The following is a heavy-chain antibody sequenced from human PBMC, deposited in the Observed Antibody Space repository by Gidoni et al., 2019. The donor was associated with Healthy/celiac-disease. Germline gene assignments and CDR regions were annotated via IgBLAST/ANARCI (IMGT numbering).Heavy chain of an antibody. CDR2: IIPIFGTA. Sequence: QVQLVQSGAEVKKPGSSVQVSCQASGGTFSSYAISWVRQAPGQGLDVMGGIIPIFGTANYAQKFQGRVTSTADESTSTAYMELSSLRSEDTAVYYCARMLVDSIYYFDYWGQGTLVTVSS. V-gene: IGHV1-69*01. D-gene: IGHD3-22*01. CDR1: GGTFSSYA. J-gene: IGHJ4*02. CDR3: ARMLVDSIYYFDY.